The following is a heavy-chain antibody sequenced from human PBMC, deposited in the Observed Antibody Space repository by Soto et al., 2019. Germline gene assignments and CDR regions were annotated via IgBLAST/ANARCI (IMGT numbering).Heavy chain of an antibody. Sequence: GGSLRLSCAASEFTFANAWISWVRQAPGKGLEWVGRIKSKADGGTTDYAAPVKGRFTISRDESQNTLYLQMNSLRSEDTAVYFCASERSAQYFDYWGQGTLVTVSS. CDR1: EFTFANAW. J-gene: IGHJ4*02. D-gene: IGHD1-26*01. CDR3: ASERSAQYFDY. CDR2: IKSKADGGTT. V-gene: IGHV3-15*01.